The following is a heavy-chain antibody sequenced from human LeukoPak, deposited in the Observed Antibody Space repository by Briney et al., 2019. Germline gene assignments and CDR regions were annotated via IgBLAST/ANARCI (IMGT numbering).Heavy chain of an antibody. D-gene: IGHD3-3*01. CDR3: AKDFRWSFDY. Sequence: GGSLRLSCAASGFTFSINNMHWVRQAPGKGLEWVAFVENNGNEKYADSVRGRFTVSRDNSRNTLYLQMNSLRNEDTAVYYCAKDFRWSFDYWGQGSLVTVPS. V-gene: IGHV3-30*02. CDR1: GFTFSINN. J-gene: IGHJ4*02. CDR2: VENNGNEK.